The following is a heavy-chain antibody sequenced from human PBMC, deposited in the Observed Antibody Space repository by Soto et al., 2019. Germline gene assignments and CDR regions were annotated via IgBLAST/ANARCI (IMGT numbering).Heavy chain of an antibody. CDR1: GCTFSSYA. CDR3: ARDRNDYSNSISFDY. Sequence: SVKVSCKASGCTFSSYAISWVRQAPGQGLEWMGGIIAIFGTANYAQKFQGRVTITADESTSTAYMELSSLRSEDTAVYYCARDRNDYSNSISFDYWGQGTLVTVSS. V-gene: IGHV1-69*13. J-gene: IGHJ4*02. CDR2: IIAIFGTA. D-gene: IGHD4-4*01.